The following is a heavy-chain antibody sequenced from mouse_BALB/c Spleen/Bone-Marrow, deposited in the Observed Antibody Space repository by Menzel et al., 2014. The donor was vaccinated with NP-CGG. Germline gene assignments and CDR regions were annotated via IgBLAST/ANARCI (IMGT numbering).Heavy chain of an antibody. J-gene: IGHJ2*01. CDR3: TRGGSSPYYFDY. CDR2: IYPSDSYT. Sequence: QGQLKQSGAELVRPGASVKLSCKASGYTFTSYWINWVKQRPGQGIEWIGNIYPSDSYTNYNQKFKDKTTLTVDKSSTTAYMQLSSPTSEDSAVYYCTRGGSSPYYFDYWGQCSTLTVSS. CDR1: GYTFTSYW. D-gene: IGHD1-1*01. V-gene: IGHV1-69*01.